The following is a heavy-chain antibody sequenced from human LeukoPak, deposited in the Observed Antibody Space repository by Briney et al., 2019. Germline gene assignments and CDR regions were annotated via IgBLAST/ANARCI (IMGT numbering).Heavy chain of an antibody. CDR1: GGSFSGYY. J-gene: IGHJ4*02. CDR3: ARRGIWTVTYYFDY. V-gene: IGHV4-34*01. D-gene: IGHD4-11*01. CDR2: INHSGST. Sequence: SETLSLTCAVYGGSFSGYYWSWIRQPPGKGLEWIGEINHSGSTNYNPSLKSRVTISVDTSKNQFSLKLSSVTAADTAVYYCARRGIWTVTYYFDYWGQGTLVTVSS.